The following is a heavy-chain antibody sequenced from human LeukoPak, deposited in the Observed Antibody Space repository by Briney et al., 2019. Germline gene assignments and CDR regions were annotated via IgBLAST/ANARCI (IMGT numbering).Heavy chain of an antibody. CDR1: DYRFTTYG. D-gene: IGHD6-19*01. CDR3: ARSASGWGFDD. CDR2: IYPGDSDT. J-gene: IGHJ4*02. V-gene: IGHV5-51*01. Sequence: PGDPLNFSCQPSDYRFTTYGSAGLGQMSGKGLEWMGIIYPGDSDTRYSPSFQGQVTISADKSISTAYLQWSSLKASDSAMYYCARSASGWGFDDWGQGTLVTVSS.